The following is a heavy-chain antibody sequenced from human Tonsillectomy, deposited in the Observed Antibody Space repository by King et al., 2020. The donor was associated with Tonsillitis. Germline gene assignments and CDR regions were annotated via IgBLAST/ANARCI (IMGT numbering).Heavy chain of an antibody. CDR3: ATLPYYGDYDSFDY. V-gene: IGHV3-23*04. D-gene: IGHD4-17*01. Sequence: VQLVESGGGLVQPGGSLGLSCAASGFTFSSYAMSWVRQAPGKWLEWVSASSGSGGSTCYADSVNGRFTISRDNSKNTLYLQMKRLRAEDTAVYYCATLPYYGDYDSFDYWGQGTLVTVSS. CDR2: SSGSGGST. CDR1: GFTFSSYA. J-gene: IGHJ4*02.